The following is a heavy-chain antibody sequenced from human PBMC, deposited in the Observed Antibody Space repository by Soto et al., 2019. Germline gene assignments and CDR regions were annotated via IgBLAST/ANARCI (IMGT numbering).Heavy chain of an antibody. CDR1: ECIFLDYG. J-gene: IGHJ6*02. V-gene: IGHV3-9*01. CDR2: ISWNSGSI. Sequence: PGGSVRLSGAASECIFLDYGMHWVRQAPGKGLEWVSGISWNSGSIGYADSVKGRFTISRDNAKNSLYLQMNSLRAEDTALYYCAKDSWNYVFPAPVLLGYYGMDVWGQGTTVTVSS. CDR3: AKDSWNYVFPAPVLLGYYGMDV. D-gene: IGHD1-7*01.